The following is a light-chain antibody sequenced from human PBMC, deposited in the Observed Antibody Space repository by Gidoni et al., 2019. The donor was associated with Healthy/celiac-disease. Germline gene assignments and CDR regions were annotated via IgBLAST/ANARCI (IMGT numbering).Light chain of an antibody. Sequence: QSALTQPRSVSESPGPSVTISCTGTSSDVGGYNYVSWYQQHPGKAPKLMIYDVNKRPSGVPDRFSGSKSGNTASLTISGLQAEDEADYYCCSYAGSYTLVFGGGTKLTVL. V-gene: IGLV2-11*01. CDR1: SSDVGGYNY. CDR2: DVN. CDR3: CSYAGSYTLV. J-gene: IGLJ3*02.